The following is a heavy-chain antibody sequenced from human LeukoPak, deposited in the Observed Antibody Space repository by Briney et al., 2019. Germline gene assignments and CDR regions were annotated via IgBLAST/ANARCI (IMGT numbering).Heavy chain of an antibody. D-gene: IGHD4-17*01. CDR2: IYSGGST. Sequence: GGSLRLSCAASGFTFSSNYMSWVRQAPGKGLEWVSVIYSGGSTYYADSVKGRFTISRDNSKNTLYLQMNSLRAEDTAVYYCARGSDYGDYGDYWGQGTLVTVSS. CDR1: GFTFSSNY. J-gene: IGHJ4*02. CDR3: ARGSDYGDYGDY. V-gene: IGHV3-53*01.